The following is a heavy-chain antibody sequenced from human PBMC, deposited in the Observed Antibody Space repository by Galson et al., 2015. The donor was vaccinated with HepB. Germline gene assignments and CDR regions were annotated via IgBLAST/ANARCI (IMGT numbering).Heavy chain of an antibody. V-gene: IGHV3-23*01. D-gene: IGHD6-19*01. J-gene: IGHJ4*02. CDR1: GFTFSSYA. Sequence: SLRLSCAASGFTFSSYAMSWVRQAPGKGLEWVSAISGSGGSTYYADSVKGRFAISRDNSKNTLYLQMNSLRAEDTAVYYCAKSRYSSGSIFDYWGQGTLVTVSS. CDR2: ISGSGGST. CDR3: AKSRYSSGSIFDY.